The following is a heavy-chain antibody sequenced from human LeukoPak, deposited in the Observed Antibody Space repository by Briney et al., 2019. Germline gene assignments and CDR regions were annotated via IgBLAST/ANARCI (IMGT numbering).Heavy chain of an antibody. CDR2: INSDGSAT. D-gene: IGHD3-16*02. CDR3: ARGTAGYHSSYFDY. CDR1: GFTFGSPW. J-gene: IGHJ4*02. Sequence: GGSLRLPCAASGFTFGSPWMHWVRQAPGKGLVWVSRINSDGSATAYADSVKGRFTISRDNAENTLYLQMNSLRAGDTAVYYCARGTAGYHSSYFDYWGQGTLVTVSS. V-gene: IGHV3-74*01.